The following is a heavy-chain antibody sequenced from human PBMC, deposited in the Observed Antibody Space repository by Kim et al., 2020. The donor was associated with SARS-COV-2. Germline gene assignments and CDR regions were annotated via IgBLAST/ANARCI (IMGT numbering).Heavy chain of an antibody. CDR1: GFTFSGST. D-gene: IGHD6-19*01. J-gene: IGHJ3*02. CDR2: IRSKANNYAT. V-gene: IGHV3-73*01. CDR3: TRVNPTAGGWYDAFDI. Sequence: GGSLRLSCEASGFTFSGSTMHWVRQASGKGLEWVGRIRSKANNYATAYAASVKNRFTISRDDSKSTAYLQMNSLKTEDTAVYYCTRVNPTAGGWYDAFDIWGQGTKVTVSS.